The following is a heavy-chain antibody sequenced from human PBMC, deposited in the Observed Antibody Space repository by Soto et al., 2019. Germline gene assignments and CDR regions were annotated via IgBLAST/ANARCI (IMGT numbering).Heavy chain of an antibody. CDR1: GGSISSGDYY. Sequence: QVQLQESGPGLVKPSQTLSLTCTVSGGSISSGDYYWSWIRQPPGKGLEWIGYIYYSGSTYYTPSLKSRVTTSVDTVKNQFSLKLSAVTAADTAVYYCARVNSGYVFDYWGQGTLVTVSS. D-gene: IGHD5-12*01. CDR2: IYYSGST. V-gene: IGHV4-30-4*01. J-gene: IGHJ4*02. CDR3: ARVNSGYVFDY.